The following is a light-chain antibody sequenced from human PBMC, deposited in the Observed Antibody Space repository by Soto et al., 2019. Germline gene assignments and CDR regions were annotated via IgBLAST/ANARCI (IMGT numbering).Light chain of an antibody. CDR2: GAS. V-gene: IGKV3-20*01. Sequence: EIVLTQSPGTLSLSPGERATLSCRASQSVSNSFLAWYQQKPGQAPRLLIYGASSRATGIPDRFSGSGSGTAFTLSVSRLEHEDFAMYYCQQYDSSPWTVGQGTKVEIK. CDR1: QSVSNSF. CDR3: QQYDSSPWT. J-gene: IGKJ1*01.